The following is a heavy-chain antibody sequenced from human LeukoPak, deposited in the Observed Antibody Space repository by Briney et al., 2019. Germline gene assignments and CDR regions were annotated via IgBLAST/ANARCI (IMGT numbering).Heavy chain of an antibody. V-gene: IGHV4-39*01. CDR1: GGSISSGSHY. J-gene: IGHJ4*02. Sequence: PSETLSLTCIVSGGSISSGSHYWAWVRQPPGKGLEWIASMLYSGNTYYNPSLKSRVTISVDTSKNQFFLRLSSVTAADTTVYYCARHLDSRGRYFDYWGQGTLVTVSS. CDR2: MLYSGNT. CDR3: ARHLDSRGRYFDY. D-gene: IGHD3-22*01.